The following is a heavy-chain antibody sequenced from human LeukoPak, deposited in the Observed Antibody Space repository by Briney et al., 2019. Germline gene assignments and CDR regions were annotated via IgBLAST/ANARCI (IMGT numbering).Heavy chain of an antibody. CDR2: IYYSGST. CDR3: ARDVRDIVVVPAAMPNAFDI. V-gene: IGHV4-30-4*08. D-gene: IGHD2-2*01. J-gene: IGHJ3*02. CDR1: GGSISSGDYY. Sequence: KSSETLSLTCTVSGGSISSGDYYWSWIRQPPGKGLEWIGYIYYSGSTYYNPSLKSRVTISVDTSKNQFSLKLSSVTAADTAVYYCARDVRDIVVVPAAMPNAFDIWGQGTMVTVSS.